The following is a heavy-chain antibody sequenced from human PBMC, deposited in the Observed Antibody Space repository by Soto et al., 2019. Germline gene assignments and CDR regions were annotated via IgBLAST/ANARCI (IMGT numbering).Heavy chain of an antibody. J-gene: IGHJ6*02. Sequence: QVQLVQSGAEVKKPGASVKVSCKASGYTFTGYYMHWVRQAPGQGLEWMGWINPNSGDTNYAQKFQGRVTMTRDTSISTAYMELSRLRSDDTAVYYCARDRGSSGWYGDYYYYGMDVWGQGTTVTVSS. CDR2: INPNSGDT. D-gene: IGHD6-19*01. CDR3: ARDRGSSGWYGDYYYYGMDV. CDR1: GYTFTGYY. V-gene: IGHV1-2*02.